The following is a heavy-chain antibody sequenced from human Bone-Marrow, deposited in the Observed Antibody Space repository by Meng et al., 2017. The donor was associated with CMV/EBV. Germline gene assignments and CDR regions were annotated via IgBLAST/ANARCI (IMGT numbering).Heavy chain of an antibody. Sequence: ASVNVSCKASGGTFSSYAISWVRQAPGQGLEWMGWINPNSGGTNYAQKFQGRVTMTRDTSISTAYMELSRLRSDDTAVYYCVRPIAGKYSFDIWGQGKMVTVSS. V-gene: IGHV1-2*02. CDR3: VRPIAGKYSFDI. CDR1: GGTFSSYA. CDR2: INPNSGGT. J-gene: IGHJ3*02. D-gene: IGHD2-21*01.